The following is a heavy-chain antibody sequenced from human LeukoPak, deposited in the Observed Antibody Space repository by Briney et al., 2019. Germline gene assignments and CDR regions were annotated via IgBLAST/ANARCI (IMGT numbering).Heavy chain of an antibody. D-gene: IGHD6-19*01. Sequence: PSETLSLTCTVSGGSISSYYWSWIRQPPGKGLEWIGYIYYSGSSKYNPSLKSRVTISVDTSKNQLSLKVSSVTAADTAVYYCVRDGSGWYGKFDPWGQGTLVTVSS. CDR1: GGSISSYY. J-gene: IGHJ5*02. CDR2: IYYSGSS. V-gene: IGHV4-59*01. CDR3: VRDGSGWYGKFDP.